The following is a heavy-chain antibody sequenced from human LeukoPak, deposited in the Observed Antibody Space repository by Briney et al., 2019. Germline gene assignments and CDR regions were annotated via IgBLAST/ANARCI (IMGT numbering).Heavy chain of an antibody. J-gene: IGHJ3*02. V-gene: IGHV3-74*01. D-gene: IGHD3/OR15-3a*01. Sequence: GGSLRLSCAASGFTFSRYWMHWVRHAPGKGLLWVSRINSDGSSTYYADSVKGRFTTSRDNAKNALHLQMNSLTAEDTAVYYCVLDLFSSFASDIWGQGTMVTVSS. CDR2: INSDGSST. CDR3: VLDLFSSFASDI. CDR1: GFTFSRYW.